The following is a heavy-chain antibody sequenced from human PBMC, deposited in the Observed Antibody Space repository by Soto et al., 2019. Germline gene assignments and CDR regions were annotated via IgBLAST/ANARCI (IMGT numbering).Heavy chain of an antibody. J-gene: IGHJ4*02. CDR3: ARARLSGSGSYYQNLLFY. Sequence: GGSLRLSCAASGFTFSSYGMHWVRQAPGKGLEWVAVIWYDGSNKYYADSVKGRFTISRDNSKNTLFLQMNSLRAEDTAVYYCARARLSGSGSYYQNLLFYWGQGTLVTVSS. D-gene: IGHD3-10*01. CDR2: IWYDGSNK. CDR1: GFTFSSYG. V-gene: IGHV3-33*01.